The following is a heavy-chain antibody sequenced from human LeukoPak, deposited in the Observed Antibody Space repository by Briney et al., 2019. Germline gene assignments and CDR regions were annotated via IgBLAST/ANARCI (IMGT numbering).Heavy chain of an antibody. D-gene: IGHD6-6*01. CDR2: IYYSGST. V-gene: IGHV4-59*01. CDR3: SGARARDAFDI. J-gene: IGHJ3*02. Sequence: KPSETLSLTCTVSGGSISSYYWNWIRQPPGKGLEWMGYIYYSGSTNYNPSPKSRVTISVDTSKNQFSLQLSSVTAADTTVYYCSGARARDAFDIWGQGTMVTVSS. CDR1: GGSISSYY.